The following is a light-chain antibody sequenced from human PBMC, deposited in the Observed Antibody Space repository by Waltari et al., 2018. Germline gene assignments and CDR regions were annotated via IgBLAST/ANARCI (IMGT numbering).Light chain of an antibody. J-gene: IGKJ1*01. CDR1: QGIRNY. V-gene: IGKV1-6*01. CDR2: DAS. Sequence: AIQMTQSPSSLSASVGDRVTITCRASQGIRNYLGWYQQRPGKAPMLLIYDASSLQTGVPSRFSGSGSGTGFTLTISSLQPEDFGTYYCLQDYSYPWTFGQGTKVEVK. CDR3: LQDYSYPWT.